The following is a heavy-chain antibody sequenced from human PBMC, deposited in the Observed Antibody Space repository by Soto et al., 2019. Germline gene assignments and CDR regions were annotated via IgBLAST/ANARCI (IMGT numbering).Heavy chain of an antibody. Sequence: SETLSLTCAVYGGSFSGYYWSWIRQPPGKGLEWIGEINHSGSTNYNPSLKSRVTISVDTSKNQFSLKLSSVTAADTAVYYCATSPGIAVAGTPPRWFDPWGQGTLVTVSS. V-gene: IGHV4-34*01. CDR3: ATSPGIAVAGTPPRWFDP. CDR1: GGSFSGYY. CDR2: INHSGST. J-gene: IGHJ5*02. D-gene: IGHD6-19*01.